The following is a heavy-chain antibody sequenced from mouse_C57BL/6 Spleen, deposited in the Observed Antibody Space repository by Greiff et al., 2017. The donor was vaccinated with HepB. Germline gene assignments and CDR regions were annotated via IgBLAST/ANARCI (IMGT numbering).Heavy chain of an antibody. CDR3: ARGYGSSLYDASVY. Sequence: QVQLQQPGAELVMPGASVKLSCKASGYTFTSYGMHWVKQRPGQGLEWIGEIDPSDSYTTYNQKFKGKSTLTVDKSSSTAYMQLRSLTSEDSAVYDYARGYGSSLYDASVYWGQGTTVTVSS. V-gene: IGHV1-69*01. D-gene: IGHD1-1*01. CDR1: GYTFTSYG. J-gene: IGHJ4*01. CDR2: IDPSDSYT.